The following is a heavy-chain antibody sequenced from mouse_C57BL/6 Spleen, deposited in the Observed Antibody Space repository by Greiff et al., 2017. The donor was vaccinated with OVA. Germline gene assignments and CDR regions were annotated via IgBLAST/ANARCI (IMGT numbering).Heavy chain of an antibody. CDR3: ARWGNYFDY. CDR2: IYPGSGST. V-gene: IGHV1-55*01. J-gene: IGHJ2*01. Sequence: QVQLQQPGAELVKPGASVKMSCKASGYTFTSYWITWVKQRPGQGLEWIGDIYPGSGSTNSNEKFKGKATLPVDTSSSTAYMQLSSLTSEDSAVYYFARWGNYFDYWGQGTTLTVSS. CDR1: GYTFTSYW.